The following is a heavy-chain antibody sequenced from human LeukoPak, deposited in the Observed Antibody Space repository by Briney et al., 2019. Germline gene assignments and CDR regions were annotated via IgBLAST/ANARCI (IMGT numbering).Heavy chain of an antibody. CDR2: LSYDGSNK. D-gene: IGHD3-10*01. CDR1: GFTFSSYG. V-gene: IGHV3-30*18. J-gene: IGHJ5*02. Sequence: GGSLRLSCAASGFTFSSYGMHWVRQAPGKGLEWVAVLSYDGSNKYYADSVKGRFTISRDNSKNTLYLQMNSLRAEDTAVYYCAKSYYYGSGSPSWFDPWGQGTLVTVSS. CDR3: AKSYYYGSGSPSWFDP.